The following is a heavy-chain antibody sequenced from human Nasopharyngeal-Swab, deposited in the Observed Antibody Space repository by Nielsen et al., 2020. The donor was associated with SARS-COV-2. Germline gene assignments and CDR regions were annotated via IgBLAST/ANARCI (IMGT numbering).Heavy chain of an antibody. CDR2: ISSSSSTI. Sequence: GGSLRLSCAASGFTFSTYSMNWVHQAPGKGLEWVSYISSSSSTIYYADSVKGRFTISRDNAKNSLYLQMNSLRDEDTAVYYCARESGYSGSGIDYWGQGTLVTVSS. CDR1: GFTFSTYS. D-gene: IGHD1-26*01. V-gene: IGHV3-48*02. CDR3: ARESGYSGSGIDY. J-gene: IGHJ4*02.